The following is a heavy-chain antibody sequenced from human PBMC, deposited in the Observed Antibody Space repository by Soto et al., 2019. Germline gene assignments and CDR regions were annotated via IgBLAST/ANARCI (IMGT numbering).Heavy chain of an antibody. D-gene: IGHD3-10*01. Sequence: QLQLQESGPGLVKPSETLSLTCTVSGGSISSSSYYWGWIRQPPGKGLEWIGSIYYSGSTYYNPSLKSRVTISVDTSKNQFSLKLSSVTAADTAVYYCARLGGFGELFDYWGQGTLVTVSS. CDR2: IYYSGST. J-gene: IGHJ4*02. V-gene: IGHV4-39*01. CDR3: ARLGGFGELFDY. CDR1: GGSISSSSYY.